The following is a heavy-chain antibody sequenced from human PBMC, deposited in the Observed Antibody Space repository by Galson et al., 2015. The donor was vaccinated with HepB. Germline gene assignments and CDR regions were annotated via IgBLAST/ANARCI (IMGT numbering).Heavy chain of an antibody. Sequence: SLRLSCAASGFTFSSYAMNWVRQAPGKGLEWVSGIGVNDGSIYYAHSVKGRFTLSRDNSKNTLYLQVNGLRVEDTAIYYCAKGRPKRPPEHRGYDLPDYWGQGTLVTVSS. D-gene: IGHD5-12*01. CDR1: GFTFSSYA. J-gene: IGHJ4*02. CDR2: IGVNDGSI. V-gene: IGHV3-23*01. CDR3: AKGRPKRPPEHRGYDLPDY.